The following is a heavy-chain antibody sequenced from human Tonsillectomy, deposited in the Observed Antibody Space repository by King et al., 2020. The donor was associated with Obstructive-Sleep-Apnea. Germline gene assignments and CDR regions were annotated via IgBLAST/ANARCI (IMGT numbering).Heavy chain of an antibody. CDR3: ARKRTRYYDSSGSDY. J-gene: IGHJ4*02. CDR1: GFTFSSYS. CDR2: ISSSSSYI. V-gene: IGHV3-21*01. D-gene: IGHD3-22*01. Sequence: QLVQSGGGLVKPGGSLRLSCAASGFTFSSYSMNWVRQAPGKGLEWVSSISSSSSYIYYADSVKGRFTISRDNAKNSLYLKMNSLRAEDTAVYYCARKRTRYYDSSGSDYWGQGTLVTVSS.